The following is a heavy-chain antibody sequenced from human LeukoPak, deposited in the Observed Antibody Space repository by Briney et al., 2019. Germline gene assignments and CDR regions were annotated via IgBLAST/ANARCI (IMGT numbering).Heavy chain of an antibody. V-gene: IGHV4-59*12. CDR3: AGWFGEPRLDY. CDR1: GGSISSYY. Sequence: SETLSLTCTVSGGSISSYYWSWIQQPPGKGLEWIGYIYYSGSTNYNPSLKSRVTISIDTSKNQFSLKLSSVTAADTAVYYCAGWFGEPRLDYWGQGTLVTVSS. D-gene: IGHD3-10*01. CDR2: IYYSGST. J-gene: IGHJ4*02.